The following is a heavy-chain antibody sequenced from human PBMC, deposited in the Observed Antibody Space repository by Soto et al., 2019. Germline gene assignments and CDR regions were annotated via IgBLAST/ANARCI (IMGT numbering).Heavy chain of an antibody. Sequence: EVQLLESGGGLVQPGGSLRLSCATSGFTFSTNAMGWVRQAPGMGLEFVSLISGSGNTIYYADSVKGRFTISRDNAKNSLYLQMNSLRAEDTAVYYCAREYSSSFDYWGQGTLVTVSS. CDR2: ISGSGNTI. J-gene: IGHJ4*02. CDR1: GFTFSTNA. CDR3: AREYSSSFDY. D-gene: IGHD6-6*01. V-gene: IGHV3-48*04.